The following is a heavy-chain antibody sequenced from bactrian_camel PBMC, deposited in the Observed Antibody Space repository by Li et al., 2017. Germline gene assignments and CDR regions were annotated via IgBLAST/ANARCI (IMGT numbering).Heavy chain of an antibody. CDR1: GYTYNRNC. CDR3: ELDWRSDCTGQYPFLY. CDR2: IATGSGNT. V-gene: IGHV3S40*01. J-gene: IGHJ4*01. Sequence: DVQLVESGGGSVQAGGSLRLSCAASGYTYNRNCMAWFRQAPGKEREGVARIATGSGNTYYADSVKGRFTISQDNAKNTVYLQMNSLKPEDTAMYYCELDWRSDCTGQYPFLYRGQGTQVTVS. D-gene: IGHD1*01.